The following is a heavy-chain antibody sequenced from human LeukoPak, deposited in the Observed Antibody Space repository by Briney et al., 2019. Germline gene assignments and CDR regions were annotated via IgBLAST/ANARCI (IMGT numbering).Heavy chain of an antibody. J-gene: IGHJ3*02. Sequence: GGSLRLSCAASGFTFSNYGMNWVRQAPGKGLEWVSSITSSSSYIYYADSVKGRFTISRDNAKNSLLLQMNSLRAEDAAIYYCAREEVRAFDIWGQGTMVTVSS. CDR3: AREEVRAFDI. V-gene: IGHV3-21*01. CDR1: GFTFSNYG. D-gene: IGHD3-10*01. CDR2: ITSSSSYI.